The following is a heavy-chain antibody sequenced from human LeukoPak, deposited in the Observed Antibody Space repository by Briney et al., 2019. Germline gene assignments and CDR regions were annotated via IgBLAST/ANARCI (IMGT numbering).Heavy chain of an antibody. V-gene: IGHV1-18*04. CDR3: AREVTMVRGLRPSYYYYGMDV. D-gene: IGHD3-10*01. Sequence: ASVKVSCKASGYTFTSYGISWVRQAPGQGLGWMGWISAYNGNTNYAQKLQGRVTMTTDTSTSTAYMELRSLRSDDTAVYYCAREVTMVRGLRPSYYYYGMDVWGKGTTVTVSS. J-gene: IGHJ6*04. CDR2: ISAYNGNT. CDR1: GYTFTSYG.